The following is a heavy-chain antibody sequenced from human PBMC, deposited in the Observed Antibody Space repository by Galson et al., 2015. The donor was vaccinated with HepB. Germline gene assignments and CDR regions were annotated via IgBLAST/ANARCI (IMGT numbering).Heavy chain of an antibody. V-gene: IGHV3-53*01. CDR2: IYSGGST. Sequence: SLRLSCAASRIILTSKYIHRVRHAPVQGLEWVSVIYSGGSTFYDDYVKGRFTVSRDNSKNTVYLQMNSLRAEPTAVYYCADVNFGGDYWGQATAVTVYS. D-gene: IGHD2-21*01. CDR1: RIILTSKY. J-gene: IGHJ4*02. CDR3: ADVNFGGDY.